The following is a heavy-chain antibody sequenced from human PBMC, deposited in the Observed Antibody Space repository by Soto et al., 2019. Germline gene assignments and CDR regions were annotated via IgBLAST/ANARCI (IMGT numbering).Heavy chain of an antibody. V-gene: IGHV5-51*01. J-gene: IGHJ6*03. CDR1: GYSFTSYW. Sequence: PGESLKISCKGSGYSFTSYWIGWVRQMPGKGLEWMGIIYPGDSDTRYSPSFQGQVTISADKSISTAYLQWSSLKASDTAMYYCARHGLDCSGGSCYSETYYYYYYMDVWGKGTTVTVS. CDR3: ARHGLDCSGGSCYSETYYYYYYMDV. D-gene: IGHD2-15*01. CDR2: IYPGDSDT.